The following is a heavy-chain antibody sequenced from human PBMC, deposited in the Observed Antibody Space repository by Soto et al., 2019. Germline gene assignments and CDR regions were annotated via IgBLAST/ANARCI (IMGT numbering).Heavy chain of an antibody. J-gene: IGHJ5*01. V-gene: IGHV3-23*01. Sequence: CGSLRVSEAAVGGKCGSYGVRWISQAKGKGLEWVSLISETGGRTHYAESVKGRFNISRDNSDNTLYLQVHSLRAEETAVYYCPKHRRAGGNSAFYFDFWGQGAQVTVSS. CDR2: ISETGGRT. CDR3: PKHRRAGGNSAFYFDF. D-gene: IGHD3-16*01. CDR1: GGKCGSYG.